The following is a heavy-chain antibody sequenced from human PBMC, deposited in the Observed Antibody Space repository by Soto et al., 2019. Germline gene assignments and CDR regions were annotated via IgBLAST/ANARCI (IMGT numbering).Heavy chain of an antibody. CDR3: ARNGVEYYDFWGGDLARDY. CDR1: GYTFTTYS. V-gene: IGHV1-3*01. Sequence: ASVKVSCKASGYTFTTYSMHWVRQAPGQRLEWMGWINVGNGNTKYSQKFQGRVTLTRDTSASTAYMELSILRSEDTAVYYCARNGVEYYDFWGGDLARDYWGQGTLVTVSS. J-gene: IGHJ4*02. D-gene: IGHD3-3*01. CDR2: INVGNGNT.